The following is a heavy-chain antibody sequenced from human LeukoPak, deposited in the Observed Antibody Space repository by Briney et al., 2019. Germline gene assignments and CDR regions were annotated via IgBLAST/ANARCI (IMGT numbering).Heavy chain of an antibody. CDR3: ARLRVAGSYLYYFDY. Sequence: SETLSLTCTLSNGSISRYHWGWVRDPPGKGLEWIGYILTSGTTNYNPSLKSRLNISVDTSKNRFTLKLSSVTAADTAVYYCARLRVAGSYLYYFDYWGQGTLVTVSS. CDR2: ILTSGTT. CDR1: NGSISRYH. D-gene: IGHD3-10*01. V-gene: IGHV4-4*09. J-gene: IGHJ4*02.